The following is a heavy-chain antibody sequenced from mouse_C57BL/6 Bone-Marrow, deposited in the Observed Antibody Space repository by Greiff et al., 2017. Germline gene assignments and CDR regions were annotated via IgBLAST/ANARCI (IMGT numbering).Heavy chain of an antibody. D-gene: IGHD1-1*01. J-gene: IGHJ1*03. CDR2: INPNYGTT. CDR3: ARGTTVVANWYFDG. V-gene: IGHV1-39*01. Sequence: VQLQQSGPELVKPGASVKISCKASGYSFTDYNMNWVKQSNGKSLEWIGVINPNYGTTSYNQKFKGKATLTVDQSSSTAYMQLNSLTSEDSAVDYCARGTTVVANWYFDGWGTGTTVTVSS. CDR1: GYSFTDYN.